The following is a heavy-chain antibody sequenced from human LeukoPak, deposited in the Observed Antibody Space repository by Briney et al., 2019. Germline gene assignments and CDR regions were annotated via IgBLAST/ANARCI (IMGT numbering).Heavy chain of an antibody. V-gene: IGHV3-64*01. Sequence: GGSLRLSCAASGFTFSSYAMHWVRQAPGKGLEYVSAISSNGGSTYYANSVKGRFTISRDNSKNTLYLQMGSLRAEDMAVYYCARGEATLGYWGQGTLVTVSS. CDR1: GFTFSSYA. CDR3: ARGEATLGY. D-gene: IGHD1-26*01. J-gene: IGHJ4*02. CDR2: ISSNGGST.